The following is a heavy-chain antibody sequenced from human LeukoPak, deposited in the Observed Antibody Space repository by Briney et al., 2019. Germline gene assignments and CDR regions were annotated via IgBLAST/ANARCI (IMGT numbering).Heavy chain of an antibody. D-gene: IGHD2-2*01. Sequence: SQTLSLTCTVSGGSISSGGYYWSWIRQHPGKGLEWIGYIYYSGSTYYNPSLKSRVTISVDTSKNQFSLKLSSVTAADTAVYYCAREVRGSTSCYLFPWGQGTLVTASS. CDR3: AREVRGSTSCYLFP. V-gene: IGHV4-31*03. CDR1: GGSISSGGYY. CDR2: IYYSGST. J-gene: IGHJ5*02.